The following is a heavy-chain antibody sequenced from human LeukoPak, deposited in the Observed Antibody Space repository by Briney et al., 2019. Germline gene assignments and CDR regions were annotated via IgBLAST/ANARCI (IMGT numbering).Heavy chain of an antibody. Sequence: ASVKVSCKASGYTFTGYYMHWVRQAPGQGLEWTGWINPNSGGTNYAQKFQGRVTMTRDTSISTAYMELSRLRSDDTAVYYCARDYNYCSGGSCYSLNWFDPWGQGTLVTVSS. CDR2: INPNSGGT. CDR1: GYTFTGYY. D-gene: IGHD2-15*01. V-gene: IGHV1-2*02. CDR3: ARDYNYCSGGSCYSLNWFDP. J-gene: IGHJ5*02.